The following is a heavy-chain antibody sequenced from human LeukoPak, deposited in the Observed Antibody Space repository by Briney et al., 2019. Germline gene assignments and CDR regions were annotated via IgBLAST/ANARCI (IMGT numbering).Heavy chain of an antibody. J-gene: IGHJ4*02. CDR3: AKDSSTTVTTKGGPRRSFDY. D-gene: IGHD4-17*01. CDR1: GFTFSSYV. CDR2: ISGSGGST. V-gene: IGHV3-23*01. Sequence: GGSLRLSCAASGFTFSSYVMSWVRQAPGKGLDWVSVISGSGGSTYYADSVKGRFTISRDNSKNTLYLQMNSLRAEDTAIYYCAKDSSTTVTTKGGPRRSFDYWGLGTLVTVSS.